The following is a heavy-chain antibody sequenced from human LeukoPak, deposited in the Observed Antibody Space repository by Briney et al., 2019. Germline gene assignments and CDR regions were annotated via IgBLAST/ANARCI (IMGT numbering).Heavy chain of an antibody. J-gene: IGHJ4*02. CDR3: ARERIGYYFDY. CDR2: IYHSGST. D-gene: IGHD1-26*01. CDR1: GGSISSSSYY. Sequence: PSETLSLTCTVSGGSISSSSYYWGWIRQPPGKGLEWIGSIYHSGSTYYNPSLKSRVTISVDTSKNQFSLKLSSVTAADTAVYYCARERIGYYFDYWGQGTLVTVSS. V-gene: IGHV4-39*07.